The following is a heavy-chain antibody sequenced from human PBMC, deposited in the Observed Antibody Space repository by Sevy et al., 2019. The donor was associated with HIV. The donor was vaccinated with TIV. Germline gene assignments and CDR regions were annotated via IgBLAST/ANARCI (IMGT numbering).Heavy chain of an antibody. Sequence: GGSLRLSCAASGFTFSSYAMHWVRQAPGKGLEWVAVISYDGSNKYYADSVKGRFTISRDNSKNTLYLQMNSLGAEDTAVYYCARGPSSSSRRAYYMDVWGKGTTVTVSS. J-gene: IGHJ6*03. CDR1: GFTFSSYA. CDR3: ARGPSSSSRRAYYMDV. V-gene: IGHV3-30-3*01. CDR2: ISYDGSNK. D-gene: IGHD6-13*01.